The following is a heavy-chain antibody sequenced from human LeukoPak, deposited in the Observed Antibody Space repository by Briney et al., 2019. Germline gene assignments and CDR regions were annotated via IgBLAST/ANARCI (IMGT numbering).Heavy chain of an antibody. V-gene: IGHV1-18*01. CDR2: ISAYNGNT. CDR1: GYKFSSYG. D-gene: IGHD5-18*01. Sequence: ASVKVSCKASGYKFSSYGISWVRQAPGQGLEWMGWISAYNGNTNYAQNFQGRVTMTTDTSTSTAYMELRGLRSDDTAVYYCARAGAYIYGFDYWGQGTLVTDSS. CDR3: ARAGAYIYGFDY. J-gene: IGHJ4*02.